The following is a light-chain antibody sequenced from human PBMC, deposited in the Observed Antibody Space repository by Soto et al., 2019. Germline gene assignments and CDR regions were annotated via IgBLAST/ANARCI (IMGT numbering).Light chain of an antibody. CDR2: GNT. CDR1: SSNIGVGYD. J-gene: IGLJ1*01. CDR3: QSYDRSLRGYV. V-gene: IGLV1-40*01. Sequence: QAVVTQPPSVSGAPGQRVTISCTGTSSNIGVGYDVHWYQHLPGTAPKLLIYGNTIRPSGVPDRFSGSKSGTSASLAITGLQAEDEADYYCQSYDRSLRGYVFGTGTKLTVL.